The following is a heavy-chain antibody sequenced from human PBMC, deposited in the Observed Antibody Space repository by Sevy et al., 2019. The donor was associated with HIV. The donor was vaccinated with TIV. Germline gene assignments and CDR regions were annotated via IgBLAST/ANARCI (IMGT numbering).Heavy chain of an antibody. CDR1: GFTFSDYY. D-gene: IGHD3-9*01. J-gene: IGHJ3*02. CDR3: ARSELRYFDWLLPTDAFDI. CDR2: ISSSGSTI. Sequence: GGSLRLSCAASGFTFSDYYMSWIRQAPGKGLEWVSYISSSGSTIYYADSVKGRFTISRDNAKNSLYLQMNSLRAEDTAVYYCARSELRYFDWLLPTDAFDIWGQGTMVTVSS. V-gene: IGHV3-11*01.